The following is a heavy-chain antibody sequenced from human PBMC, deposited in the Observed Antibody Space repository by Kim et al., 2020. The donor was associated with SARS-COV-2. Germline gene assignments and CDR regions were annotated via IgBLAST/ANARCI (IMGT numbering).Heavy chain of an antibody. CDR1: GGSISSGGYY. CDR3: ARGSDYDILTGSNYYYYGMDV. Sequence: SETLSLTCTVSGGSISSGGYYWSWIRQHPGKGLEWIGYIYYSGSTYYNPSLKSRVTISVDTSKNQFSLKLSSVTAADTAVYYCARGSDYDILTGSNYYYYGMDVWGQGTTVTVSS. V-gene: IGHV4-31*03. D-gene: IGHD3-9*01. J-gene: IGHJ6*02. CDR2: IYYSGST.